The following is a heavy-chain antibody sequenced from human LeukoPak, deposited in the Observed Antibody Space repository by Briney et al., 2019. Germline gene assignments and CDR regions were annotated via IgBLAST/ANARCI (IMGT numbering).Heavy chain of an antibody. J-gene: IGHJ4*02. Sequence: GGSLRLSCAVSGFIVTGNYMTWVRLAPGKGLEWVSTIYSGGTTFYTDSVKGRFTISRDNAKNSLYLQMNSLRAEDTAVYYCARDYGGSSPFDYWGQGTLVTVSS. D-gene: IGHD4-23*01. CDR3: ARDYGGSSPFDY. CDR1: GFIVTGNY. V-gene: IGHV3-69-1*02. CDR2: IYSGGTT.